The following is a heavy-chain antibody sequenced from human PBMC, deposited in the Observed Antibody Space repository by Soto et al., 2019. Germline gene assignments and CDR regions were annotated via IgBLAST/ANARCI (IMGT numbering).Heavy chain of an antibody. CDR2: ISPSGGST. D-gene: IGHD6-13*01. V-gene: IGHV1-46*01. J-gene: IGHJ4*02. CDR3: ARSLTMYSLFDY. CDR1: GYTFTNYY. Sequence: ASVKVSCKASGYTFTNYYIHWVRQAPGQGLEWMGVISPSGGSTSYAQKFQGRITMTRDTSTSTVDMEVSSLRFEDTAVYYCARSLTMYSLFDYWGQGTLVIVSS.